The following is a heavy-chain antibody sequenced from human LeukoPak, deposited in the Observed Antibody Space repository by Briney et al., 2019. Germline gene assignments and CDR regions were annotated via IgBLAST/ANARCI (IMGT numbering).Heavy chain of an antibody. Sequence: PGGSLRLSCAASGFTFSSYAMTWVRQAPGKGLEWVSSISVNGGTTYYADSVKGRFTISRDNAKNSLYLQMNSLRAEDTAVYYCAKNLYCGGGSCYPSALGMDVWGQGTTVTVSS. CDR3: AKNLYCGGGSCYPSALGMDV. V-gene: IGHV3-23*01. CDR2: ISVNGGTT. CDR1: GFTFSSYA. D-gene: IGHD2-15*01. J-gene: IGHJ6*02.